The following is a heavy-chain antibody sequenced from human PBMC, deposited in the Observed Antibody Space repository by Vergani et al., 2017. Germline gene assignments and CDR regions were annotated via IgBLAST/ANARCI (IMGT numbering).Heavy chain of an antibody. CDR2: IIPIFNTI. D-gene: IGHD2-2*01. CDR3: AGPWXCSSTVCFAHVDI. Sequence: QVQLVQSGAEVKKPGSSVKVSCKVSGGPFSSYALSWVRQAPGQGLEWMGGIIPIFNTIKYAQKFQGRVTITADGSTSTAYMELSSLRSEDTAVYYCAGPWXCSSTVCFAHVDIWGRGSLVTVSS. J-gene: IGHJ2*01. V-gene: IGHV1-69*01. CDR1: GGPFSSYA.